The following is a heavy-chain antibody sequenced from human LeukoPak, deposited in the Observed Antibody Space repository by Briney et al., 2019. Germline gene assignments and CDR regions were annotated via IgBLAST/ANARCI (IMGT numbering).Heavy chain of an antibody. D-gene: IGHD6-13*01. CDR2: IYYSGST. J-gene: IGHJ4*02. Sequence: SQTLSLTCTVSGGSISSGGYYWSWIRQHPGKGLEWLGYIYYSGSTYYNPSLKSRVTISVDTSKNQFSLKLSSVTAADTAVYYCARGNGHYSSSCPEFDYWGQGALVTVSS. CDR1: GGSISSGGYY. CDR3: ARGNGHYSSSCPEFDY. V-gene: IGHV4-31*03.